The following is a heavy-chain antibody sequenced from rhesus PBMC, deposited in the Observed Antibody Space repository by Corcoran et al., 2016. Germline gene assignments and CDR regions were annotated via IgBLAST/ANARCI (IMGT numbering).Heavy chain of an antibody. J-gene: IGHJ4*01. CDR2: ISGSSGST. CDR3: AREGYYSGSYYFDY. V-gene: IGHV4-65*01. CDR1: GGSISSSNW. D-gene: IGHD3-16*01. Sequence: QVQLQESGPGLVKPSETLSLTCAVSGGSISSSNWWSWIRQPPGKGLEWIGYISGSSGSTYYNPSLKSRVTISTDTSKNQFSLKLSSVTAADTAVYYCAREGYYSGSYYFDYWGQGVLVTVSS.